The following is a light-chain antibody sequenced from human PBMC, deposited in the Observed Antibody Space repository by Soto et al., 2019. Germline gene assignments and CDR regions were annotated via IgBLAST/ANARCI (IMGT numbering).Light chain of an antibody. CDR1: SSDVGGHNS. V-gene: IGLV2-14*01. CDR2: EVS. Sequence: QSALTQPASVSGSPGQSITISCTGTSSDVGGHNSVSWYQQHPGKAPKLMIFEVSNRPSGVSNRFSGSKSGNTASLTISGLQAEDEADYYCSSYISSSTPVDVFGTGTKLTVL. J-gene: IGLJ1*01. CDR3: SSYISSSTPVDV.